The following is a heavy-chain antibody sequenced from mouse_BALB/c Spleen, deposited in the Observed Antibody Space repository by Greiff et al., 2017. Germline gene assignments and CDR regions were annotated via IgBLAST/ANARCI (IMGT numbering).Heavy chain of an antibody. CDR3: AKEDYDYDEGVDY. J-gene: IGHJ2*01. Sequence: QVQLQQSGPSLVQPSQSLSITCTVSGFSLTSYGVHWVRQSPGKGLEWLGVIWRGGSTDYNAAFMSRLSITKDNSKCQVFFKMHSLQADDTATYYCAKEDYDYDEGVDYWGQGTTLTVSS. V-gene: IGHV2-5-1*01. CDR1: GFSLTSYG. D-gene: IGHD2-4*01. CDR2: IWRGGST.